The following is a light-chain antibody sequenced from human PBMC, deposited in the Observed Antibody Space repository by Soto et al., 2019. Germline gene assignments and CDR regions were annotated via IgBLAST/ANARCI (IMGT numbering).Light chain of an antibody. Sequence: EIVLTQSPATLSLSPGERATLSCGASQSFSSSYLAWYQQKPGLAPRLLIYDASRRASGVPDRFSGSGSGTDFTLTISRLEPEDFAVYFCQQYGNSWLTFGGGTKVEMK. J-gene: IGKJ4*01. V-gene: IGKV3D-20*01. CDR3: QQYGNSWLT. CDR2: DAS. CDR1: QSFSSSY.